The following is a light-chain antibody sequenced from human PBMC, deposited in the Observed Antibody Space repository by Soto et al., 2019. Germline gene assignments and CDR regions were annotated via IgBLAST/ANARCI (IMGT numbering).Light chain of an antibody. CDR1: QSVSSNY. Sequence: EIVLAQSPGTLSLSPGERATLSCRASQSVSSNYLAWYQQKPGQAPRLLIYDASSRATAIPDRFSGSGSGTDFTLPISRLEPEDFAVYYCQRYVSSFRTFGQGTKVEI. V-gene: IGKV3-20*01. J-gene: IGKJ1*01. CDR2: DAS. CDR3: QRYVSSFRT.